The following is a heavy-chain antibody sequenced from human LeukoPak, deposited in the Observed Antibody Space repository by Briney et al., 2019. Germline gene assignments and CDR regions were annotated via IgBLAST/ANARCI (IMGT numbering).Heavy chain of an antibody. V-gene: IGHV3-33*06. CDR2: IWYDGSNK. D-gene: IGHD6-19*01. Sequence: GGSLRLSCAASGFTFSNYGMHWVRQAPGKGLEWVALIWYDGSNKYYADSVKGRFTISRGNSKNTLYLQMNSLRAEDTAVYYCAKIWGSSGRYEYSFDYWGQGTLVTVSS. CDR3: AKIWGSSGRYEYSFDY. CDR1: GFTFSNYG. J-gene: IGHJ4*02.